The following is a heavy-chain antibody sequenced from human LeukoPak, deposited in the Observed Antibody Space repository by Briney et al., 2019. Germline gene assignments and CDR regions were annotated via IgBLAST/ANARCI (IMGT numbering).Heavy chain of an antibody. D-gene: IGHD6-13*01. J-gene: IGHJ4*02. CDR2: ISSSGEST. CDR1: GFTFTSYA. V-gene: IGHV3-23*01. Sequence: GGSLRLSCAASGFTFTSYAMGWVRQAPRKGLEWVSTISSSGESTYYAYSVKGRFTISRDNSKNTLYLQMSSLRAEDTAVYYCAKGGSSWSRFDYWGQGTLVTVSS. CDR3: AKGGSSWSRFDY.